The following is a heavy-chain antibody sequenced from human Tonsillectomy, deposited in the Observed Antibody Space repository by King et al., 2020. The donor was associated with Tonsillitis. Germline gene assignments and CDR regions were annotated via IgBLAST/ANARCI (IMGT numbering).Heavy chain of an antibody. Sequence: QLVQSGAEVKKPGASVKVSCKASGYTFTGYYMHWVRQAPGQWLEVMGWVNPNNGVTNYAQKFQGRVTMTRDTSISTAYMELSRLRSDDTAVYYCASGLRDYDSSAKGAFDIWGQGTMVTVSS. D-gene: IGHD3-22*01. V-gene: IGHV1-2*02. J-gene: IGHJ3*02. CDR1: GYTFTGYY. CDR2: VNPNNGVT. CDR3: ASGLRDYDSSAKGAFDI.